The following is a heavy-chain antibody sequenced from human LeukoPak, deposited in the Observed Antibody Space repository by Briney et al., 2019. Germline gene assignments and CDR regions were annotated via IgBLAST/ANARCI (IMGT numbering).Heavy chain of an antibody. V-gene: IGHV1-18*01. Sequence: ASVTVSFTASGYTFTIYGISWVRQAPGQGLEWMGWISAYNGNTNYAQKLQGRVTMTTDTSTSTAYMELRSLRSDDTAVYYCARLGSSLFDYWGQGTMVTVSS. CDR2: ISAYNGNT. D-gene: IGHD2-15*01. CDR1: GYTFTIYG. CDR3: ARLGSSLFDY. J-gene: IGHJ4*02.